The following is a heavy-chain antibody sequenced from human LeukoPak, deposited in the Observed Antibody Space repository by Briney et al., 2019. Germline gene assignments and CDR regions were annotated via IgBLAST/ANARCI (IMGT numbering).Heavy chain of an antibody. J-gene: IGHJ4*02. D-gene: IGHD2-21*01. CDR3: VPYGGDRNFDS. V-gene: IGHV4-34*01. Sequence: SETLSLTCAVYGSPVIYYFMFGRQPPGKGLQWLGEITYRRGADYNPSLNSRLTTSLDVPQQKISLQLCSATAAATPACYSVPYGGDRNFDSWGQGTLVTVSS. CDR2: ITYRRGA. CDR1: GSPVIYY.